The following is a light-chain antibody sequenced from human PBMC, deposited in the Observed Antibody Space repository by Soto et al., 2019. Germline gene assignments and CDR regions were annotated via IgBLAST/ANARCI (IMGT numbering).Light chain of an antibody. CDR1: QSVSSSY. CDR3: QKYGSSPPWT. J-gene: IGKJ1*01. V-gene: IGKV3-20*01. Sequence: EIVLTQSPGTLSLSPGERATLSCRASQSVSSSYLVWHQQKPGQAPRLLIYGASSRATGIPDRFSGSGSGTDFTLTISRLEPEDFAVYYCQKYGSSPPWTFGQGTKVDIK. CDR2: GAS.